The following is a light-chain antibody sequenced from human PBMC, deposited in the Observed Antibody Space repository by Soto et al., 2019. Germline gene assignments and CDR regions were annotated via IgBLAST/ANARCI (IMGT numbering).Light chain of an antibody. Sequence: DVLMTQSPLSLPVTLGQPASISCTCSQSLVNSDGDTYLSWYQQRPGQSPRRLIYKVSNRDSGVPDRFSGSATGIDFTLKISRVEDEDVGVYYCMQGTYWPTFGQGTKLEIK. V-gene: IGKV2-30*01. J-gene: IGKJ2*01. CDR2: KVS. CDR3: MQGTYWPT. CDR1: QSLVNSDGDTY.